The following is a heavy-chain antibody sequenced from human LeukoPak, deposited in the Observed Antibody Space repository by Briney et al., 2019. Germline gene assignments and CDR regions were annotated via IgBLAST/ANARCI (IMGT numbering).Heavy chain of an antibody. CDR1: GFTFSSYR. D-gene: IGHD3-9*01. CDR3: ERETAYDILTGYWSYGMDV. J-gene: IGHJ6*04. V-gene: IGHV3-74*01. Sequence: WGSLRLSCAASGFTFSSYRMHWVLQAPGKGLVSASRINSDRSSTSYADSLNGRFTISRDNSRNTLALQMNSLRAEDTAVYYCERETAYDILTGYWSYGMDVWGKGTTVTVSS. CDR2: INSDRSST.